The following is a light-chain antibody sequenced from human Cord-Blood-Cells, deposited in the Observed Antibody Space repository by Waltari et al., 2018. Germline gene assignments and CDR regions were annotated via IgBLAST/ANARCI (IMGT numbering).Light chain of an antibody. CDR1: QSVSSSY. V-gene: IGKV3-20*01. CDR3: QQYGSLLT. J-gene: IGKJ4*01. Sequence: EIVLTQSPGTLSLSTGERATLSCRASQSVSSSYLAWYQQKPGQAPRPLIYGASSRATGIPDRFSGSGSGTDFTLTISRLEPEDFAVYYCQQYGSLLTFGGGTKVEIK. CDR2: GAS.